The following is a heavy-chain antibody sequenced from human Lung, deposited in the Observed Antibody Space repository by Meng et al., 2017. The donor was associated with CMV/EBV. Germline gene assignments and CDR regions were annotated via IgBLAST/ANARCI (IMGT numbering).Heavy chain of an antibody. CDR1: GGTSSSYA. Sequence: SVXVSXXASGGTSSSYASCWVRQAPGQGLEWMGGIIPIFDTANYAQKFQCRVTITTDESTSTGYMELNSLRSEDTAVYYCARSPEFYQLLPGPYSYYGMDVWGQGTTVTVSS. CDR2: IIPIFDTA. V-gene: IGHV1-69*05. D-gene: IGHD2-2*01. J-gene: IGHJ6*02. CDR3: ARSPEFYQLLPGPYSYYGMDV.